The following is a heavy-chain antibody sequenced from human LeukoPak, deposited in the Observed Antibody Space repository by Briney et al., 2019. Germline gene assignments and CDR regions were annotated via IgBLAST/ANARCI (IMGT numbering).Heavy chain of an antibody. Sequence: SVKVSCKASGGTFSSYAISWVRQAPGQGLEWMGRIIPILGIANYAQKFQGRVTITADKSTSTAYMELSSLRSEDTAVYYCARAYAGDYSEFDYWGQGTLVTVSS. CDR3: ARAYAGDYSEFDY. D-gene: IGHD4-17*01. J-gene: IGHJ4*02. CDR2: IIPILGIA. CDR1: GGTFSSYA. V-gene: IGHV1-69*04.